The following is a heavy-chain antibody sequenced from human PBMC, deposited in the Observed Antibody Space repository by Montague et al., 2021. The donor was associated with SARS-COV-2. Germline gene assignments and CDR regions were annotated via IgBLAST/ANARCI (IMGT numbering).Heavy chain of an antibody. CDR2: IKQDGSEK. V-gene: IGHV3-7*01. J-gene: IGHJ6*02. Sequence: SLRLSCAASGFTFSSYWVSWVRQAPGKGLEWVANIKQDGSEKYYVDSVKGRFTISRDNAKNSLYLQMNSLRAEDTAVYYCARDSYGSGNYYYYYGMDVWGQGTTVTVSS. CDR3: ARDSYGSGNYYYYYGMDV. D-gene: IGHD3-10*01. CDR1: GFTFSSYW.